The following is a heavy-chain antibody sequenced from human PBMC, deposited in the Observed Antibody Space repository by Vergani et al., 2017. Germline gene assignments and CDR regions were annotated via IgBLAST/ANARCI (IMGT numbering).Heavy chain of an antibody. CDR2: INHSGST. Sequence: QVQLQQWGAGLLKPSETLSLTCAVYGGSFSGYYWSWIRQPPGKGLEWIGEINHSGSTNYNPSLKRRVTISVDTSKNQFSLKLSSVTAADTAVYYCARGLLLSSGYYRDYWGQGTLVTVSS. V-gene: IGHV4-34*01. CDR3: ARGLLLSSGYYRDY. J-gene: IGHJ4*02. D-gene: IGHD3-22*01. CDR1: GGSFSGYY.